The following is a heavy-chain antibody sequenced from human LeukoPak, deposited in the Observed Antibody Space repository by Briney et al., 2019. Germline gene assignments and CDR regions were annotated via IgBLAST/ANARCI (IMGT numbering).Heavy chain of an antibody. J-gene: IGHJ6*03. V-gene: IGHV3-48*04. D-gene: IGHD6-13*01. CDR3: ARDVPGIAAAGANYYYYYMDV. CDR2: ISSSSSTI. CDR1: GFTFSSYS. Sequence: PGGSLRLSCAASGFTFSSYSMNWVRQAPGKGLEWVSYISSSSSTIYYADSVKGRFTISRDNAKNSLYLQMNSLRAEDTAVYYCARDVPGIAAAGANYYYYYMDVWGKGTTVTVSS.